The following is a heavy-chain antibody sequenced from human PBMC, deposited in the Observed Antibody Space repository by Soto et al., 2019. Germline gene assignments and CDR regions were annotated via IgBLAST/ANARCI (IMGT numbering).Heavy chain of an antibody. V-gene: IGHV1-18*01. CDR3: VRDLDGSANYYTDH. CDR1: GYPFSSTG. CDR2: VRPYNRNT. Sequence: ASVKVSCKASGYPFSSTGISWVRRAPGQGLEWMGWVRPYNRNTYYAQRLRGRVTMTTDTSTSTAYMELRSLTSDDTAVYFCVRDLDGSANYYTDHCGQATMVTVYS. J-gene: IGHJ4*02. D-gene: IGHD3-10*01.